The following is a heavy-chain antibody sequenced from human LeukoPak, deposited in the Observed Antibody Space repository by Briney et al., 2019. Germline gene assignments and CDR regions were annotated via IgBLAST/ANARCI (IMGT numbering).Heavy chain of an antibody. D-gene: IGHD5-12*01. CDR2: ISGYNGNT. CDR1: GYTFTTYN. V-gene: IGHV1-18*01. CDR3: ARDIPLPDIVATAYPGYYFDY. J-gene: IGHJ4*02. Sequence: GASVKVSCKASGYTFTTYNINWVRQAPGQGLEWMGWISGYNGNTNYAQKLQGRVTMTTDTSTSTAYMELRSLRSEDTAVYYCARDIPLPDIVATAYPGYYFDYWGQGTLVAVSS.